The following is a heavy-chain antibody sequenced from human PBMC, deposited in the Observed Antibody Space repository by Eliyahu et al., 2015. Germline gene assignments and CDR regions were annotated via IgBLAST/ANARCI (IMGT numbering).Heavy chain of an antibody. Sequence: QVQLVQSGTEVKRPGASVKVSCKASGNTFSGYYLHWVRQAPGQGLEWMGWINPNSGATNYTKDFQGRVTMTRDTSIRAVYMELSSLRSDDTAMYYCGRTPDYGDLNWFDPWGQGTLITVSS. CDR3: GRTPDYGDLNWFDP. V-gene: IGHV1-2*02. CDR2: INPNSGAT. CDR1: GNTFSGYY. D-gene: IGHD4-17*01. J-gene: IGHJ5*02.